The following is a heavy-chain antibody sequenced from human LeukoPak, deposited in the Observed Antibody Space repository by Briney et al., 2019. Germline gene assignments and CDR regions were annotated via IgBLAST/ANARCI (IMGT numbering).Heavy chain of an antibody. D-gene: IGHD1-1*01. CDR1: GFTFGDYA. CDR2: ISYDGSNR. V-gene: IGHV3-30*04. CDR3: AKDHSDYWNEAGGMDV. J-gene: IGHJ6*02. Sequence: GGSLRLSCTASGFTFGDYAMSWVRQAPGKGLEWVAVISYDGSNRYYADSVKGRFTISRDNSKNTLYLQMNSLRAEDTAVYYCAKDHSDYWNEAGGMDVWGQGTTVTVSS.